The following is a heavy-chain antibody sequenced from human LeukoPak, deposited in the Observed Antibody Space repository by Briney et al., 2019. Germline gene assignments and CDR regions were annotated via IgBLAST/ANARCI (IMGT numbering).Heavy chain of an antibody. J-gene: IGHJ4*01. Sequence: GGSLRLSCADSGFTFSTAWMSWVRQAPGKGLEWVGRIKSKTDGGTTDYAAPVKGRFTISRDDSKNTLYLQMNSLKTEDTAVYYCTTENEGAMRYFCYWGPGTLVTVSS. CDR2: IKSKTDGGTT. D-gene: IGHD3-16*01. V-gene: IGHV3-15*01. CDR3: TTENEGAMRYFCY. CDR1: GFTFSTAW.